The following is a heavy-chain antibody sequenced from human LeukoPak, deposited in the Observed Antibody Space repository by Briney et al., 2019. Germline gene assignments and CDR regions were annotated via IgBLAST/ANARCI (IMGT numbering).Heavy chain of an antibody. Sequence: ASVKVSCKASGYSFTDYYIHWVRQAPGQGPEWMGWINPKSGGTNYAQRLQRRVTMTRDTSMNTAYMELSRLRSDDTAAYYCARALRGVVVALPFDYWGQGTLVTVSS. CDR1: GYSFTDYY. J-gene: IGHJ4*02. CDR2: INPKSGGT. D-gene: IGHD3-10*01. V-gene: IGHV1-2*02. CDR3: ARALRGVVVALPFDY.